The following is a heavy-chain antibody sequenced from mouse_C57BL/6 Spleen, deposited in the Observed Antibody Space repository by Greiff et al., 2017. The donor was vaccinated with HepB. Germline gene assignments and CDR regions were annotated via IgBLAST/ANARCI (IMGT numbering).Heavy chain of an antibody. V-gene: IGHV1-64*01. CDR3: AREGNYYGSSYPYYAMDY. Sequence: QVQLQQPGAELVKPGASVKLSCKASGYTFTSYWMHWVKQRPGQGLEWIGMIHPNSGSTNYNEKFKSKATLTVDKSSSTAYMQLSSLTSEDSAVYYCAREGNYYGSSYPYYAMDYWGQGTSVTVSS. J-gene: IGHJ4*01. CDR1: GYTFTSYW. CDR2: IHPNSGST. D-gene: IGHD1-1*01.